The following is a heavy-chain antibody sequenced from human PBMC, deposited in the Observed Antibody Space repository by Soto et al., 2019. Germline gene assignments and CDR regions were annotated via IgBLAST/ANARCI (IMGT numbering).Heavy chain of an antibody. V-gene: IGHV3-66*01. CDR3: ARMTGYCSGGSCYPGSRFYYFDY. D-gene: IGHD2-15*01. J-gene: IGHJ4*02. Sequence: WGSLRLSCAASGFTVSSNYMSWVRQAPGKGLEWVSVIYSGGSTYYADSVKGRFTISRDNSKNTLYLQMNSLRAEDTAVYYCARMTGYCSGGSCYPGSRFYYFDYWGQGTLVTVSS. CDR1: GFTVSSNY. CDR2: IYSGGST.